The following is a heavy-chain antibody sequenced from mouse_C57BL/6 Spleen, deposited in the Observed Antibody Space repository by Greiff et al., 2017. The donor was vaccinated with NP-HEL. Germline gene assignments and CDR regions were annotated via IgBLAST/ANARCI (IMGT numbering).Heavy chain of an antibody. D-gene: IGHD2-3*01. J-gene: IGHJ2*01. CDR1: GYTFTDYY. Sequence: EVQLQQSGPELVKPGASVKISCKASGYTFTDYYMNWVKQSHGKSLEWIGDINPNNGGTSYNQKFKGKATLTVDKSSSTAYMELRSLTSEDSAVYYCARRHYDGYTGYFDYWGQGTTLTVAS. CDR2: INPNNGGT. V-gene: IGHV1-26*01. CDR3: ARRHYDGYTGYFDY.